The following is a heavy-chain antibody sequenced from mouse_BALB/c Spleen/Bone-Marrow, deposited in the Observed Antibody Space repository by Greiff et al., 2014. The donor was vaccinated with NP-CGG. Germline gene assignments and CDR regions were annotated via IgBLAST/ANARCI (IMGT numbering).Heavy chain of an antibody. V-gene: IGHV1-54*01. Sequence: QVQLKQSGAELVRPGTSVKVSCKASGYAFTNYLIEWVKQRLGQGLEWIGVINPGSGGTNYNEKFKGKATLTADKSSSTAYMQLSSLTSDDSAVYFCARGGDYGFMDYWGQGTSVTVSS. J-gene: IGHJ4*01. D-gene: IGHD1-2*01. CDR2: INPGSGGT. CDR1: GYAFTNYL. CDR3: ARGGDYGFMDY.